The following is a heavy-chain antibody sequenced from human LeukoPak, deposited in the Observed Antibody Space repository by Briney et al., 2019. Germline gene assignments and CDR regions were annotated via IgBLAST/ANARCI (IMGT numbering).Heavy chain of an antibody. CDR3: ARVTHTELSTWFDP. V-gene: IGHV1-69*13. Sequence: GASVKVSCKASGGTFTHYVISWVRQAPGQGLEWMGGIAPISGTPMYAQRFQGRVTITADESTTTAYMELSSLRSEDTAVYYCARVTHTELSTWFDPWGQGTLVTVSS. D-gene: IGHD5-18*01. J-gene: IGHJ5*02. CDR2: IAPISGTP. CDR1: GGTFTHYV.